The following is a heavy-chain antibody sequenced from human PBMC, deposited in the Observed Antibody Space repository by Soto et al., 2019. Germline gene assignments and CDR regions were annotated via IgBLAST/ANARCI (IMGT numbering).Heavy chain of an antibody. V-gene: IGHV4-34*01. CDR1: GGSFSGYY. CDR3: ARGVSRYPYYYYMDV. CDR2: INHSGST. D-gene: IGHD2-15*01. J-gene: IGHJ6*03. Sequence: SETLSLTCAVYGGSFSGYYWSWIRQPPGKGLEWIGEINHSGSTNYNPSLKGRVTISVDTSKNQFSLKLSSVTAADTAVYYCARGVSRYPYYYYMDVWGKGTTVTVSS.